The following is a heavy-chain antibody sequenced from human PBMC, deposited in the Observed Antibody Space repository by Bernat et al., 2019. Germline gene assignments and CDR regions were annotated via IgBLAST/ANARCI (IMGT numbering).Heavy chain of an antibody. CDR3: ARGASNTWFDP. CDR2: INHSGST. Sequence: QVQLQQWGAGLLKPSETLSLTCAVYGESFSTYYWSWIRQPPGKGLEWIGEINHSGSTNYNPSLKSRVTISVDTSKNQFSLKLSSVTAADTAVYYCARGASNTWFDPWSQGTLVTVSS. J-gene: IGHJ5*02. V-gene: IGHV4-34*02. CDR1: GESFSTYY.